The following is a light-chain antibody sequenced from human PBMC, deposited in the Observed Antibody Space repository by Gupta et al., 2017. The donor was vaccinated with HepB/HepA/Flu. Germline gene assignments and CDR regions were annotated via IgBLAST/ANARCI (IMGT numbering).Light chain of an antibody. CDR3: QQFGGSPLYS. V-gene: IGKV3-20*01. J-gene: IGKJ2*03. CDR1: QRVYNNY. CDR2: DAS. Sequence: DIVLTQSPGTLSLSAGGRATLSCSASQRVYNNYLAWYQQKPGQAPRLLIYDASSRATGIPDRFPGSGSGTDFTLTINRLEPEDSALYFCQQFGGSPLYSFGQGTRLEIK.